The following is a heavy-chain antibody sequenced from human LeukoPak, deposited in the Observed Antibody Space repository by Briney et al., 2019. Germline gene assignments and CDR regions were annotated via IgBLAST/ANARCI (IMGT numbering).Heavy chain of an antibody. Sequence: SETLSLTCSVSGDSISSDYWSWIRQPAGKGLEWVGRINSGGISNYNASLKNRVTMSLDTSKNQFSLSLTSVTAADTAIYYCAREGVATARALDIWGQGTMVTVSS. CDR3: AREGVATARALDI. CDR1: GDSISSDY. J-gene: IGHJ3*02. CDR2: INSGGIS. V-gene: IGHV4-4*07. D-gene: IGHD5-12*01.